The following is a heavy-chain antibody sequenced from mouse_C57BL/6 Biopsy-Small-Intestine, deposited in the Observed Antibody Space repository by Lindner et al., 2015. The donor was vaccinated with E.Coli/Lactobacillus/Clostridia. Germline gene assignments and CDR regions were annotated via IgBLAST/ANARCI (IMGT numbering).Heavy chain of an antibody. CDR2: FDPEDGET. CDR1: GDTLTELS. V-gene: IGHV1-67*01. Sequence: SVKVSCKVSGDTLTELSIHWVRQAPGKGLEWMGGFDPEDGETIYGQKFQDRVAMTEDTSTDTAYMELSGLRSEDTAVYYCATGQQRRAPYYYYYMDVWGEGTTVTVSS. CDR3: ATGQQRRAPYYYYYMDV. J-gene: IGHJ1*01. D-gene: IGHD2-10*01.